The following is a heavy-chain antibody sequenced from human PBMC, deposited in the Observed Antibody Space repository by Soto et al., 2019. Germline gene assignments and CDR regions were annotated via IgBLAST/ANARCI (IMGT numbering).Heavy chain of an antibody. J-gene: IGHJ4*02. CDR2: VYYNGNT. Sequence: QVRLQESGPRLVKPSETLSLTCTVSGGSIRNYYWSWIRQPPGKRLEWIAYVYYNGNTYYNPSLESRATISVDTSNTQFSLRLTSLTAADTAVYYCARDVRKVFDYWGQGALVTVSS. CDR1: GGSIRNYY. CDR3: ARDVRKVFDY. V-gene: IGHV4-59*01.